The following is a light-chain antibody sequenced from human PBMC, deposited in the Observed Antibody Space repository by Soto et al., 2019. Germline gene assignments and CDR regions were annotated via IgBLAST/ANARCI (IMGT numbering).Light chain of an antibody. J-gene: IGLJ2*01. CDR1: SSDVGSYNL. Sequence: QSALTQPASVSGSPGQSITISCTGTSSDVGSYNLVPWYQQHPGKAPKLMIYEGSKRPSGVSNRFSGSKSGNTASLTISGLQAEDEADYYCCSYAGSRGVVFGGGTQLTVL. V-gene: IGLV2-23*01. CDR2: EGS. CDR3: CSYAGSRGVV.